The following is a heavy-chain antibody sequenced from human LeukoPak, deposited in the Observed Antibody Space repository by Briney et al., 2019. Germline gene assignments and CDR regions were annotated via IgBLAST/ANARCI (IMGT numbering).Heavy chain of an antibody. CDR1: GGTFRGLF. CDR2: IDHSGST. Sequence: SDTLSLICPVAGGTFRGLFWRWIRQPPAKEPPWIGEIDHSGSTNYDPSLESRVTLSVDTSKNQVSLPLNSVTAADTAVYYCARGLRFHIGSGSWLHLWGQGTLVSVSS. V-gene: IGHV4-34*01. D-gene: IGHD3-10*01. CDR3: ARGLRFHIGSGSWLHL. J-gene: IGHJ5*02.